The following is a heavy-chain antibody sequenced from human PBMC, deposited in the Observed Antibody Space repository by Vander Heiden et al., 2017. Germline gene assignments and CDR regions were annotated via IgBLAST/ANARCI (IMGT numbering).Heavy chain of an antibody. CDR3: AGETRYRRYYYGMDV. CDR1: GGSISSSTYY. Sequence: QLQLHESGPGLVKPSATLSLTCTVSGGSISSSTYYWGWIRQPPGKGLEWIGSIYYSGSTYYNPSLKSRVTISVDTSKNQFSLKLSSVTAADTAVYYCAGETRYRRYYYGMDVWGQGTTVTVSS. V-gene: IGHV4-39*01. J-gene: IGHJ6*02. D-gene: IGHD5-18*01. CDR2: IYYSGST.